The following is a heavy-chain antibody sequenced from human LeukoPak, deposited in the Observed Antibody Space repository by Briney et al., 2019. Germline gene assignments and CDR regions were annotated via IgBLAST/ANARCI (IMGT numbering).Heavy chain of an antibody. CDR3: ARGQLRAHDY. J-gene: IGHJ4*02. CDR1: GFTFSSYE. Sequence: GGSLRLSCAASGFTFSSYEMNWVRQAPGKGLEWVSYMSSGGGTIYYADFVKGRFTISRDNAKNSLYLQMISLRAEDTAVYYCARGQLRAHDYWGLGTLVTVSS. D-gene: IGHD4-17*01. V-gene: IGHV3-48*03. CDR2: MSSGGGTI.